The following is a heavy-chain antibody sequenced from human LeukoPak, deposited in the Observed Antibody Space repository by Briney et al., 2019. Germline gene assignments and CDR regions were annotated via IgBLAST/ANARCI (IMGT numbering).Heavy chain of an antibody. Sequence: PSETLSLTCAVSGDSISTTNYYWGWIRQPPGKGLEWIGIIYYSGITHYNPSLKSRVTLLVDTSKNQFSLKLSSVTDADKAVYYFARTYPRTKLRFLEWLPSYYFDYWGQGTLVTVSS. CDR2: IYYSGIT. D-gene: IGHD3-3*01. CDR3: ARTYPRTKLRFLEWLPSYYFDY. V-gene: IGHV4-39*01. CDR1: GDSISTTNYY. J-gene: IGHJ4*02.